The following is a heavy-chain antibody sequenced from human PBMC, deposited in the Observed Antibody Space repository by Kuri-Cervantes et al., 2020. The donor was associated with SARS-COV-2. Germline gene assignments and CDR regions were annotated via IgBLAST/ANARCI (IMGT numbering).Heavy chain of an antibody. CDR3: ARANYDFWSGYYGWLRSPLDY. Sequence: GSLRLSCAVYGGSFSGYYWSWIRQPPGKGLEWIGEINHSGSTNYNPSLKSRVTISVDTSKNQFSLKLSSVTAADTAVYYCARANYDFWSGYYGWLRSPLDYWGQGTLVTVSS. CDR1: GGSFSGYY. CDR2: INHSGST. J-gene: IGHJ4*02. D-gene: IGHD3-3*01. V-gene: IGHV4-34*01.